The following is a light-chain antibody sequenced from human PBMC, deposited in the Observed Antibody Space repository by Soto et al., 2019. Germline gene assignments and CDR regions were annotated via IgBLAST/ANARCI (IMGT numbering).Light chain of an antibody. CDR2: EVN. J-gene: IGLJ2*01. V-gene: IGLV2-14*01. Sequence: QSALTQPASVFGSLGQSITISCTGTSSDIGGYNYVSWYQQHPGKAPKLMIYEVNIRPSGVSNRFSGSKSGNLASLTISGLQAEDEAHYYCSSYTSSSTLVFGGGTQLTVL. CDR1: SSDIGGYNY. CDR3: SSYTSSSTLV.